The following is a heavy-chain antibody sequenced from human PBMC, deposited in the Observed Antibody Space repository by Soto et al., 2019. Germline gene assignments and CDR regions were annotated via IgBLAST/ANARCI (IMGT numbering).Heavy chain of an antibody. J-gene: IGHJ4*02. CDR3: ARGGRYSNGRRFDY. D-gene: IGHD5-18*01. Sequence: ETLSLTCAAYGGSFSGYYWSWIRQPPGKGLEWIGEINHSGSTNYNPSLKSRVTISVDTSKNQFSLKLSSVTAADTAVYYCARGGRYSNGRRFDYWGQGTLVTVSS. CDR2: INHSGST. V-gene: IGHV4-34*01. CDR1: GGSFSGYY.